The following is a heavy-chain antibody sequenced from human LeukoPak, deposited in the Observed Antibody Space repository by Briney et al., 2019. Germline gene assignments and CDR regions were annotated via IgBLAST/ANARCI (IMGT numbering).Heavy chain of an antibody. D-gene: IGHD7-27*01. Sequence: PSETLSLTCTVSGYSISSGYYWGWIRQPPGKGLEWIGSIYHSGSTYYNPSLKSRVTISVDTSKNQFSLKLSSVTAADTAVYYCARGANWGRRSNWFDPWGQGTLVTVSS. CDR2: IYHSGST. CDR3: ARGANWGRRSNWFDP. CDR1: GYSISSGYY. J-gene: IGHJ5*02. V-gene: IGHV4-38-2*02.